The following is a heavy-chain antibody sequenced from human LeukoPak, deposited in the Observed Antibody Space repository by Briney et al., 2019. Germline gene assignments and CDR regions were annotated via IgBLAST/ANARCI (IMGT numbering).Heavy chain of an antibody. V-gene: IGHV1-69*13. CDR2: IIPISGTA. Sequence: ASVKVSCKASGGTFSSYAISWVRQAPGQGLEWMGGIIPISGTANYAQKFQGRVTITADESTSTAYMELSSLRSEDTAVYYCARDRVFYYDSSGYYDYWGQGTLVTVSS. D-gene: IGHD3-22*01. J-gene: IGHJ4*02. CDR1: GGTFSSYA. CDR3: ARDRVFYYDSSGYYDY.